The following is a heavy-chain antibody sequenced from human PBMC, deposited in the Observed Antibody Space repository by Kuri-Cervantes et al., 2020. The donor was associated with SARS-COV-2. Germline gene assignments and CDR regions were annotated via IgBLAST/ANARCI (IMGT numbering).Heavy chain of an antibody. D-gene: IGHD6-19*01. V-gene: IGHV1-18*01. Sequence: ASVKVSCKASGYTFTSYGISWVRQAPGQGLEWMGWISAYNGNTNYAQKLQGRVTMTTDTSTGTAYMELRSLRSDDTAVYYCARDRGSSGWSWVYYYYGMDVWGQGTTVTVSS. J-gene: IGHJ6*02. CDR2: ISAYNGNT. CDR3: ARDRGSSGWSWVYYYYGMDV. CDR1: GYTFTSYG.